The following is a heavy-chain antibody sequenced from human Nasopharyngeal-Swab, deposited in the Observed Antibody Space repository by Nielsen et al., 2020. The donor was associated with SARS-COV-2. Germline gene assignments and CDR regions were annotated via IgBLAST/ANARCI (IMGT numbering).Heavy chain of an antibody. Sequence: GEPLKISCAASGFTFSSYSMNWVRQAPGKGLEWVSSISSSSSYIYYADSVKGRFTISRDNAKNSLYLQMNSLRAEDTAVYYCAREGAYDILTGYYTRYYYYYGMDVWGQGTTVTVSS. V-gene: IGHV3-21*01. CDR1: GFTFSSYS. D-gene: IGHD3-9*01. J-gene: IGHJ6*02. CDR3: AREGAYDILTGYYTRYYYYYGMDV. CDR2: ISSSSSYI.